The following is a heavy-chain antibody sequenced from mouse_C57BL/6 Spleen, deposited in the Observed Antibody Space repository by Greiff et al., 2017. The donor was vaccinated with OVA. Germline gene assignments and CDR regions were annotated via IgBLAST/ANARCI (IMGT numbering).Heavy chain of an antibody. CDR1: GYSITSGYY. D-gene: IGHD2-4*01. CDR2: ISYDGSN. V-gene: IGHV3-6*01. J-gene: IGHJ3*01. Sequence: DVQLQESGPGLVKPSQSLSLTCSVTGYSITSGYYWNWIRQFPGNKLEWMGYISYDGSNNYNPSLKNRISITRDTSKNQFFLKLNSVTTENTATYSCARDDDYDGFAYWGQGTLVTVSA. CDR3: ARDDDYDGFAY.